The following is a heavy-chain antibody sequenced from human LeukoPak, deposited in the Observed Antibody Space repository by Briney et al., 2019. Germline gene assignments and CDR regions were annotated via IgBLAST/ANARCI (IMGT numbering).Heavy chain of an antibody. V-gene: IGHV3-30*03. CDR1: GFTFSTYG. J-gene: IGHJ4*02. D-gene: IGHD1-26*01. Sequence: GGSLRLSCAASGFTFSTYGMHWVRQAPGKGLEWVAVISYGGSNKYYTDSVKGRFTISRDNSKNTLYLQMNSLRAEDTAAYYCARDGSGSNYFFDYWGQGTLVTVSS. CDR3: ARDGSGSNYFFDY. CDR2: ISYGGSNK.